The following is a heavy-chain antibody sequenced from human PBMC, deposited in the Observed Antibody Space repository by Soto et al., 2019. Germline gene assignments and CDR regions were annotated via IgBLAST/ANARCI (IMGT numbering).Heavy chain of an antibody. Sequence: PGGSLRLSCAASGFTFSSYGMHWVRQAPGKGLEWVAVISYDGSNKYYADSVKGRFTISRDNSKNTLYLQMNSLRAEDTAVYYCAKGVHVDTAMAVFSSSWSYFDYWGQGTLVTVSS. D-gene: IGHD5-18*01. J-gene: IGHJ4*02. CDR3: AKGVHVDTAMAVFSSSWSYFDY. V-gene: IGHV3-30*18. CDR1: GFTFSSYG. CDR2: ISYDGSNK.